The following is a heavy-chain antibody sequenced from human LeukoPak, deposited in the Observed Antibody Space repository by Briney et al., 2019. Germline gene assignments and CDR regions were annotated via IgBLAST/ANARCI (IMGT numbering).Heavy chain of an antibody. CDR2: IYHSGST. CDR1: GGSISSGGYS. D-gene: IGHD3-10*01. V-gene: IGHV4-30-2*01. J-gene: IGHJ5*02. Sequence: SETLSLTCAVSGGSISSGGYSWSWIRQPPGKGLVWIGYIYHSGSTYYNPSLKSRVTISVDRSKNQFSLKLSSVTAADTAVYYCARVLWFGEPPYNWFDPWGQGTLVTVSS. CDR3: ARVLWFGEPPYNWFDP.